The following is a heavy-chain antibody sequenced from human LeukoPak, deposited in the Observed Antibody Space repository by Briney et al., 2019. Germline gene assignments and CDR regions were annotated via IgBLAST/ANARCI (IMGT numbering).Heavy chain of an antibody. Sequence: SETLSLTCTVSGGSISSYYWSWIRQPAGKGLEWIGRIYTSGSTNYNPSLKSRVTMSVDTSKNQFSLKLSSVTAADTAVYYCARRVTYCSSTSCYEDVPYWYFDLWGRGILVTVSS. CDR1: GGSISSYY. D-gene: IGHD2-2*01. CDR2: IYTSGST. V-gene: IGHV4-4*07. CDR3: ARRVTYCSSTSCYEDVPYWYFDL. J-gene: IGHJ2*01.